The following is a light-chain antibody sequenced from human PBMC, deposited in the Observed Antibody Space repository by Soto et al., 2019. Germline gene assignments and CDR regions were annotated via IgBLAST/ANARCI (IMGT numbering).Light chain of an antibody. J-gene: IGLJ1*01. CDR2: EVS. Sequence: QSVLTQPASVSGSPGQSITISCTGTSSDVGAYDFVSWYQQHPDKAPKLMIYEVSNRPSGVSNRSSGSKSVNTATLTISGLQAEDEADYYCSSYTISSTRVFGTGTKVTVL. V-gene: IGLV2-14*03. CDR3: SSYTISSTRV. CDR1: SSDVGAYDF.